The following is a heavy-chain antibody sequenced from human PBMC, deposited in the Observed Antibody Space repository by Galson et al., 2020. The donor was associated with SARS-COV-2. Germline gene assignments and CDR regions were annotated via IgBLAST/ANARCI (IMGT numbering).Heavy chain of an antibody. CDR1: GYMFTNYG. CDR2: ISAYNGNR. V-gene: IGHV1-18*01. Sequence: ASVKVSCKASGYMFTNYGINWVRQAPGQGLEWMGWISAYNGNRDYAQKFQGRVTMTTDTSTATAYMELNTLTSDDTAVYNCARSLSRVVSSASGSGPASIDSWGQGTLVTVSS. J-gene: IGHJ4*02. CDR3: ARSLSRVVSSASGSGPASIDS. D-gene: IGHD3-10*01.